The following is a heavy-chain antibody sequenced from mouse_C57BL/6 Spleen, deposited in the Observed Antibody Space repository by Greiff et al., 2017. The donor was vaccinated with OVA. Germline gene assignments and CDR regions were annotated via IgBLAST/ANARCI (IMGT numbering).Heavy chain of an antibody. V-gene: IGHV14-2*01. CDR1: GFNIKDSY. D-gene: IGHD1-1*01. J-gene: IGHJ1*03. CDR3: ARHYYGSSYGYFDV. CDR2: IDPEDGET. Sequence: VQLQQSGAELVKPGASVKLSCTASGFNIKDSYMHWVKQRTEQGLEWIGRIDPEDGETNYASKFQGKATITAAPSSNTAYLQLSSLTSEDTAVYYWARHYYGSSYGYFDVWGTGTTVTVSS.